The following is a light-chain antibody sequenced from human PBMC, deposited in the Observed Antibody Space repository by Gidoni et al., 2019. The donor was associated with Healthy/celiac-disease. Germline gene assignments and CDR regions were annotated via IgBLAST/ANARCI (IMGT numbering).Light chain of an antibody. J-gene: IGLJ2*01. Sequence: SYELTQPPSVSVSQGQTASITCSGDKVGDKYACWYQQKPGQSHVLVIYQDSKRPSGIPERFSGSNSGNTATLTISGTQAMDEADYYCQAWDSSTAMVFGGGTKLTVL. V-gene: IGLV3-1*01. CDR3: QAWDSSTAMV. CDR2: QDS. CDR1: KVGDKY.